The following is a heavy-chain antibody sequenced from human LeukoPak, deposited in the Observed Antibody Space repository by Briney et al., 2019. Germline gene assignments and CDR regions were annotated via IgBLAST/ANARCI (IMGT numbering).Heavy chain of an antibody. CDR3: ATSYDILTGYYMEVAFDI. Sequence: GESLKISCKGSGYSFTSYWIGWVRQMPGKGLEWMGIIYPGDSDTRYSPSFQGQVTISADKSISTAYLQWSSLKASDTVMYYCATSYDILTGYYMEVAFDIWGQGTMVTVSS. CDR2: IYPGDSDT. D-gene: IGHD3-9*01. CDR1: GYSFTSYW. J-gene: IGHJ3*02. V-gene: IGHV5-51*01.